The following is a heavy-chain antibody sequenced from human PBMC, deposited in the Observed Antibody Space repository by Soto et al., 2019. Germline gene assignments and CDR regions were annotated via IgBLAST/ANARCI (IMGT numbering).Heavy chain of an antibody. Sequence: HGESLKISCKGSGYSFTSYWIGWVRQMPGKGLEWMGIIYPGDSDTRYSPSFQGQVTISADKSISTAYLQWSSLKASDTAMYYCARYCSGGSCYFDAFDIWGQGTMVTVSS. CDR3: ARYCSGGSCYFDAFDI. J-gene: IGHJ3*02. V-gene: IGHV5-51*01. CDR1: GYSFTSYW. CDR2: IYPGDSDT. D-gene: IGHD2-15*01.